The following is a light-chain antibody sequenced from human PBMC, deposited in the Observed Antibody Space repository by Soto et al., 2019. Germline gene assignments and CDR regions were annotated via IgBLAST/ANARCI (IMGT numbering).Light chain of an antibody. CDR3: QQYNSYWT. V-gene: IGKV1-5*01. CDR1: QSISSW. CDR2: DAS. Sequence: DIQMTQSPSTVSASVGDRVTITCRASQSISSWLAWYQQKPGKAPKLLIYDASSLESGVPSGFSGSGSGTEFTLTISSLQPDDFATYYCQQYNSYWTFGQGTKV. J-gene: IGKJ1*01.